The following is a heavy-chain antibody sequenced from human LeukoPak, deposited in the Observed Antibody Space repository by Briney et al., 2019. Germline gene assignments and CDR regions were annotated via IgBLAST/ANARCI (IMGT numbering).Heavy chain of an antibody. CDR3: ARDPTVAGTGWIDY. CDR2: IIPILGIA. CDR1: GGTFSSYA. Sequence: ASVKVSCKASGGTFSSYAISWVRQAPGQGLEWMGRIIPILGIANYAQKFQGRVTITADKSTSTAYMELSSLRSEDTAVYYCARDPTVAGTGWIDYWGQGTLVTVSS. V-gene: IGHV1-69*04. J-gene: IGHJ4*02. D-gene: IGHD6-19*01.